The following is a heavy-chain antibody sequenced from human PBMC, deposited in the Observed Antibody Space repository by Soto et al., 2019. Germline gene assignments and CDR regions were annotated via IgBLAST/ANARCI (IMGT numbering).Heavy chain of an antibody. CDR2: INPNSGGT. D-gene: IGHD6-13*01. V-gene: IGHV1-2*02. CDR1: GYTFTGYY. J-gene: IGHJ4*02. Sequence: ASVKVSCKASGYTFTGYYMHWVRQAPGQGLEWMGWINPNSGGTNYAQKFQGRVTMTRDTSISTAYMELSRLRSDDTAVYYCARETPLLYRSSWLDYWGQGTLVTVSS. CDR3: ARETPLLYRSSWLDY.